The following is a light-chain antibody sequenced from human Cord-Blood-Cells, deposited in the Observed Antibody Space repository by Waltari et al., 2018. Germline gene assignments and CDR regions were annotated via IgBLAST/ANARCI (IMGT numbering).Light chain of an antibody. J-gene: IGKJ5*01. Sequence: EIVMTQSPATLSVSPGKRASLSCRASQSVSSNLAWYQQNPVQAPRHLIYGASTRTTGSPARFSGSGAATEFTLTISSLQSEDFAVYYCQQYNNWPPITFGQGTRLEIK. CDR3: QQYNNWPPIT. CDR1: QSVSSN. CDR2: GAS. V-gene: IGKV3-15*01.